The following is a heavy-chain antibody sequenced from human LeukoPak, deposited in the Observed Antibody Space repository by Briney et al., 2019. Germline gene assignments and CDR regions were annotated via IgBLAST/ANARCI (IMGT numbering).Heavy chain of an antibody. CDR3: ARDDTHYGSSGSFYDAFDI. D-gene: IGHD3-22*01. Sequence: GGSLRLSCAASGFTFSSYNMNWVRQAPGKGLEWVSSISTSSSYIYYADSVKGRFTISRDNARKSLYLELNSLRAEDTAVYYCARDDTHYGSSGSFYDAFDIWGQGTMVTVSS. CDR1: GFTFSSYN. CDR2: ISTSSSYI. J-gene: IGHJ3*02. V-gene: IGHV3-21*01.